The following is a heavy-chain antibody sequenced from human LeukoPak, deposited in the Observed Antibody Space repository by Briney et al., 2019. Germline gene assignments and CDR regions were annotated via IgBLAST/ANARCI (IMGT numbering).Heavy chain of an antibody. J-gene: IGHJ6*04. D-gene: IGHD2-2*01. V-gene: IGHV1-18*04. CDR1: GYTFTSYG. CDR3: ARDGCSSTSCYGYGMNV. Sequence: ASVKVSCKASGYTFTSYGISSVRQAPGQGLEWMGWISAYNGNTNYAQKLQGRVTMTTDTSTSTAYMELRSLRSDDTAVYYCARDGCSSTSCYGYGMNVWGKGTTVTVSS. CDR2: ISAYNGNT.